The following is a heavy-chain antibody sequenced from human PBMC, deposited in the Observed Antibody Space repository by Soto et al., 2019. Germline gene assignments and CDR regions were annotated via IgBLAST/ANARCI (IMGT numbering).Heavy chain of an antibody. V-gene: IGHV4-31*03. CDR1: GGSISSGGYY. J-gene: IGHJ4*02. CDR3: ARVGRSIAAAGTHFDY. D-gene: IGHD6-13*01. Sequence: QVQLQESGPGLVKPSQTLSLTCTVSGGSISSGGYYWSWIRQHPGKGLEWIGYIYYSGSTYYNPSPKRRVTISVDTSKNQFSLKLSSVTAADTAVYYCARVGRSIAAAGTHFDYWGQGTLVTVSS. CDR2: IYYSGST.